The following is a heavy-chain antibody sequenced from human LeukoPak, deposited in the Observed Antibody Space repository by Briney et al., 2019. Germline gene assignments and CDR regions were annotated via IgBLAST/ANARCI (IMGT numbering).Heavy chain of an antibody. CDR1: GFTFSSYG. J-gene: IGHJ4*02. CDR2: ISGSGGST. CDR3: AKVPVVDILTGSPEDYFDY. D-gene: IGHD3-9*01. V-gene: IGHV3-23*01. Sequence: RPGGSLRLSRAASGFTFSSYGMSWVRQAPGKGLEWVSAISGSGGSTYYADSVKGRFTISRDNSKNTLYLQMNSLRAEDTAVYYCAKVPVVDILTGSPEDYFDYWGQGTLVTVSS.